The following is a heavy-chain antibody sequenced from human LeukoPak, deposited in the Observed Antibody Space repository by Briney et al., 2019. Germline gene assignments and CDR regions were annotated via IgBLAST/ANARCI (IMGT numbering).Heavy chain of an antibody. Sequence: SETLSLTCTVSGGSISSYYWSWIRQSAGKGLEWIGRIYTSGSTNYNPSLKSRVTMSVDTSKNQFSLKLSSVTAADTAVYYCARDPTDFWSGSYYFDYWGQGTLVTVSS. CDR2: IYTSGST. D-gene: IGHD3-3*01. CDR1: GGSISSYY. V-gene: IGHV4-4*07. J-gene: IGHJ4*02. CDR3: ARDPTDFWSGSYYFDY.